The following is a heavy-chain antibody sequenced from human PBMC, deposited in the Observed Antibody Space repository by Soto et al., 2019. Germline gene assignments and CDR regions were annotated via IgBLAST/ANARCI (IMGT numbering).Heavy chain of an antibody. CDR3: ATPVSCGYFSIGVYYGMDV. J-gene: IGHJ6*02. Sequence: RASVKVSCKASGGTFSSYAISWVRQAPGQGLEWMGGIIPIFGTANYAQKFQGRVTISADKSTSTAYMELSRLRSEETAVDYCATPVSCGYFSIGVYYGMDVCGQGPTVTVSS. V-gene: IGHV1-69*06. CDR1: GGTFSSYA. CDR2: IIPIFGTA. D-gene: IGHD3-22*01.